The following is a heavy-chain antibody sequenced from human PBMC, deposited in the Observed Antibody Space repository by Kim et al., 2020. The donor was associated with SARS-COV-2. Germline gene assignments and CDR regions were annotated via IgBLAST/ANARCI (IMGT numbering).Heavy chain of an antibody. CDR3: ARDPGY. Sequence: GGSLRLSCAASGFTFSSYAMHWVRQAPGKGLEWVAVISYDGSNKYSADSVKGRFTISRDNSKNTLYLQMNCLRAEDMAVYYCARDPGYWGQGTLVTVSS. V-gene: IGHV3-30-3*01. CDR2: ISYDGSNK. J-gene: IGHJ4*02. CDR1: GFTFSSYA. D-gene: IGHD3-10*01.